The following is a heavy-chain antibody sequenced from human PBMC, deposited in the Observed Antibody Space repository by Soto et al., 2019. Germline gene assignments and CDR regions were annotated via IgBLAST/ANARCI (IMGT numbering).Heavy chain of an antibody. V-gene: IGHV3-9*01. CDR1: GFTFDDYA. J-gene: IGHJ6*02. CDR3: AKAASSGWYYYYYGMDV. CDR2: ISWNSGSI. Sequence: EVQLVEAGGGLVQPGRSLRLSCAASGFTFDDYAMHWVRQAPGKGLEWVSGISWNSGSIGYADSVKGRFTISRDNAKNSLYLQMNSLRAEDTALYYCAKAASSGWYYYYYGMDVWVQGTTVTVSS. D-gene: IGHD6-19*01.